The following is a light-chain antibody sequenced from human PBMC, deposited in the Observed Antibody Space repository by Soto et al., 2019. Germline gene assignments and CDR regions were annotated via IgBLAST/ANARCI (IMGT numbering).Light chain of an antibody. V-gene: IGKV1-27*01. J-gene: IGKJ3*01. CDR1: QGISNY. CDR3: QKYNSAPPFT. Sequence: DIQMTQSPSSLSASVGDRVTITCRASQGISNYLAWYQQKPGKVPKLLIYAASTLQSGVPSRFSGSGSGTDFTLTISSPQPEDVATYYCQKYNSAPPFTFGPGTKVDIK. CDR2: AAS.